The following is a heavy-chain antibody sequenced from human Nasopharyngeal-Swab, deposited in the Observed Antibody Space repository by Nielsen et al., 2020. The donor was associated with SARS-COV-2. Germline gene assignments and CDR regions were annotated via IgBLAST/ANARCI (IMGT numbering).Heavy chain of an antibody. CDR3: AIQPSGTFRSDAFDI. Sequence: SETLSLTCTVSGGSISSGSYYWSWLRQPAGKGLGYIGRIYTSGITNYNPSLKSRVSISVDTSKNQFSLRLNSVTAADTAVYCCAIQPSGTFRSDAFDIWGQGTMVTVSS. CDR2: IYTSGIT. V-gene: IGHV4-61*02. J-gene: IGHJ3*02. D-gene: IGHD1-26*01. CDR1: GGSISSGSYY.